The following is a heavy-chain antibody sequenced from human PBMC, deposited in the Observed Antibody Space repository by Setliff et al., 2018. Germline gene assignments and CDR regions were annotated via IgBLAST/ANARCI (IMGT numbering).Heavy chain of an antibody. Sequence: SETLSLTCTVSGGSISISGYFWGWIRQPPGKGLEWIGSTSYSGTTYSNSSLKSRLSISVDTSKNQFSLRLTSVTAADTAVYFCARHSNTWPVDFWGHGTLVTVSS. V-gene: IGHV4-39*01. CDR3: ARHSNTWPVDF. CDR2: TSYSGTT. CDR1: GGSISISGYF. J-gene: IGHJ4*01.